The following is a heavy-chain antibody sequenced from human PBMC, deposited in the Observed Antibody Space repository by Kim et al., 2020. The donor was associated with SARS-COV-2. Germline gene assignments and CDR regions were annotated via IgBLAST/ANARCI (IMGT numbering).Heavy chain of an antibody. V-gene: IGHV3-11*01. Sequence: GGSLRLSCVGSGFTMRDYHMSWIRQSPAKGLEWVSYISSSGSSMYYADSVKGRFTISRDNARNSLYLQMDSLRVEDAAVYYCTRDGPTRSNPWGWDVSGNSNFYPYVMDVWGHGTTVAVS. CDR3: TRDGPTRSNPWGWDVSGNSNFYPYVMDV. CDR2: ISSSGSSM. J-gene: IGHJ6*02. CDR1: GFTMRDYH. D-gene: IGHD6-13*01.